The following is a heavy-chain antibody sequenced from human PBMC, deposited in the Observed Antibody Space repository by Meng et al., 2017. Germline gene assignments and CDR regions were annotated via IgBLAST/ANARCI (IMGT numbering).Heavy chain of an antibody. CDR1: GFSLSTSGVG. CDR3: ALHYGRSSGYVTRFDY. J-gene: IGHJ4*02. D-gene: IGHD3-22*01. V-gene: IGHV2-5*02. Sequence: SGPTLVKPTQTLTLTCTFSGFSLSTSGVGVGWIRQPTGMALEWLSLIYCDDDKRYSSSLKSRLTITKDTSKNQVVLTMTNMDPVDTATYYVALHYGRSSGYVTRFDYWGQGTLVTVSS. CDR2: IYCDDDK.